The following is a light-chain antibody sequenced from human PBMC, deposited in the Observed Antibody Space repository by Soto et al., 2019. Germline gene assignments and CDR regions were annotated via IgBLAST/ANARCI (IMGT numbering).Light chain of an antibody. CDR2: EVI. CDR1: SSDVGGYNF. J-gene: IGLJ2*01. CDR3: SSYAGSNIVV. Sequence: QSALTQPPSASGSPGQSVTISCTGTSSDVGGYNFVSWYQQHPGKAPKLMIYEVIERPSGVPDRFSGSKSGNTASLTVSGLQAEDEAEYYCSSYAGSNIVVFGGGTKLTVL. V-gene: IGLV2-8*01.